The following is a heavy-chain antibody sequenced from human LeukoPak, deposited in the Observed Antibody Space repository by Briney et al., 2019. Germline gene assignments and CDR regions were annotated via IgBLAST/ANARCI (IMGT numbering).Heavy chain of an antibody. J-gene: IGHJ4*02. Sequence: GGSLRLSCAASGFAFGDNWMHWVRQAPGKGLVWVSRMNSDGRSTYYADSVKGRFTISRDNAKNTLYPQMSSLRAEDTAVYYCAKSLSDPYSPSTYWGQGSLVTVSS. V-gene: IGHV3-74*01. CDR1: GFAFGDNW. CDR2: MNSDGRST. CDR3: AKSLSDPYSPSTY. D-gene: IGHD5-18*01.